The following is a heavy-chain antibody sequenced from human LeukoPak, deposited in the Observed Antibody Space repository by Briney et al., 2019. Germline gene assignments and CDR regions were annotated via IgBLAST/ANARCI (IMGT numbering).Heavy chain of an antibody. V-gene: IGHV4-59*01. J-gene: IGHJ2*01. Sequence: SETLSLTCTVSGGSISSYYWSWIRQPPGKGLEWIGYIYYSGSTNYNPSLKSRVTISADTSKNQFSLNLSSVPAADTAVYYCARVVVTLTMGGGVNPLYWYFDVGGRGTPVSASS. CDR2: IYYSGST. D-gene: IGHD3-10*01. CDR3: ARVVVTLTMGGGVNPLYWYFDV. CDR1: GGSISSYY.